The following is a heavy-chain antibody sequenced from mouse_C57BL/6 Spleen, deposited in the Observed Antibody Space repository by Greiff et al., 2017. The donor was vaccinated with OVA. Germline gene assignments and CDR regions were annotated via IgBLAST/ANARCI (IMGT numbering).Heavy chain of an antibody. V-gene: IGHV1-69*01. CDR1: GYTFTSYW. CDR2: IDPSDSYT. D-gene: IGHD2-12*01. CDR3: ARLDDDCAMDY. Sequence: QVQLKQPGAELVMPGASVKLSCKASGYTFTSYWMHWVKQRPGQGLEWIGEIDPSDSYTNYNPKFKGKSTLTVDKSSSTAYMPLSSLTSEDSAVYYCARLDDDCAMDYWGQGTSVTVSS. J-gene: IGHJ4*01.